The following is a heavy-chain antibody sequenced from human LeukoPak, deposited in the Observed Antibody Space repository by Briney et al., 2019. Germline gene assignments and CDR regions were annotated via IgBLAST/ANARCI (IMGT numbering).Heavy chain of an antibody. Sequence: GGSLRLSCAASGFSVGSNYMTWVRQAPGKGLEWVSSISSSSSYIYYADSVKGRFTISRDNAKNSLYLQMNSLRAEDTAVYYCARAHYGDYFFDYWGQGTLVTVSS. CDR2: ISSSSSYI. J-gene: IGHJ4*02. D-gene: IGHD4-17*01. CDR1: GFSVGSNY. CDR3: ARAHYGDYFFDY. V-gene: IGHV3-21*01.